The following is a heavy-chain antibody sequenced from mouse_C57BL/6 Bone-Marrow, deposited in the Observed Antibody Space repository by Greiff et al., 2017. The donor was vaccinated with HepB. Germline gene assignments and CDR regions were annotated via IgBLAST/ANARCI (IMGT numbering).Heavy chain of an antibody. Sequence: VKLVESGPGLVQPSQSLSITCTVSGFSLTSYGVHWVRQSPGKGLEWLGVIWSGGSTDYNAAFISRLSISKDNSKSQVFFKRNSLQADETARYFCARDPYYYGSPWYFDGWGTGTTVTVSS. CDR3: ARDPYYYGSPWYFDG. CDR2: IWSGGST. J-gene: IGHJ1*03. D-gene: IGHD1-1*01. V-gene: IGHV2-2*01. CDR1: GFSLTSYG.